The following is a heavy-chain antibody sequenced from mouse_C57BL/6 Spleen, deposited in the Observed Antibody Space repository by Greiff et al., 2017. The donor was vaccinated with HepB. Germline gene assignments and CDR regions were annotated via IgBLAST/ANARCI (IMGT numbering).Heavy chain of an antibody. CDR1: GYTFTDYY. CDR3: AREGDYYGSSYLYWYFDV. J-gene: IGHJ1*03. D-gene: IGHD1-1*01. CDR2: IYPGSGNT. Sequence: QVQLKQSGAELVRPGASVKLSCKASGYTFTDYYINWVKQRPGQGLEWIARIYPGSGNTYYNEKFKGKATLTAEKSSSTAYMQLSSLTSEDSAVYFCAREGDYYGSSYLYWYFDVWGTGTTVTVSS. V-gene: IGHV1-76*01.